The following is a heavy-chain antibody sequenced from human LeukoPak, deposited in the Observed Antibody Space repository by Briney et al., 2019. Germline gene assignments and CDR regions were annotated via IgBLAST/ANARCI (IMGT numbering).Heavy chain of an antibody. D-gene: IGHD2-2*01. J-gene: IGHJ5*01. Sequence: GGSLRLSCVTSGFTFSNFDLNWIRQAPGKGLEWVSDISGSGGRTNYADSVKGRFTISSDNSKNSLYLQMNSLRAEDTAVYYCASAARPAAMISVWFDSWGQGTLVTVSS. CDR1: GFTFSNFD. CDR3: ASAARPAAMISVWFDS. V-gene: IGHV3-23*01. CDR2: ISGSGGRT.